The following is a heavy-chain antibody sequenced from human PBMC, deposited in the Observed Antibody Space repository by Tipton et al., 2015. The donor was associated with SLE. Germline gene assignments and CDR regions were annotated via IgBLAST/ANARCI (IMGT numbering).Heavy chain of an antibody. CDR2: IYPGDSDT. CDR3: ARDFISSTWNGEAFDI. Sequence: QLVQSGAEVKKPGESLKISCKGSGYSFTSYWIGWVRQMPGKGLEWMGIIYPGDSDTRYSPSFQGQVTISADKSISTAYLQWSSLKASDTAMYYCARDFISSTWNGEAFDIWGQGTMVTVSS. D-gene: IGHD6-13*01. J-gene: IGHJ3*02. V-gene: IGHV5-51*01. CDR1: GYSFTSYW.